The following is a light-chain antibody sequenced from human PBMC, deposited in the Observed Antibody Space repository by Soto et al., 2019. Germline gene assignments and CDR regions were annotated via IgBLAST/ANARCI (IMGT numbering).Light chain of an antibody. CDR3: KSYAGSNTYV. V-gene: IGLV2-8*01. Sequence: QSVLTQPPSASGSPGQSVTISCTGTKNDIGVYDFVSWYQHHPGKAPRLIIYEVVQRPSGVPDRFSRSKSGNTASLTVSGLQAADEADYFCKSYAGSNTYVFGSGTKV. CDR1: KNDIGVYDF. J-gene: IGLJ1*01. CDR2: EVV.